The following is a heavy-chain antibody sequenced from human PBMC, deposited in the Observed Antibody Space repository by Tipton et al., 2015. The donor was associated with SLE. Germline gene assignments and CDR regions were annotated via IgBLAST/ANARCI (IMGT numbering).Heavy chain of an antibody. CDR1: GGSFSGYY. CDR2: INHSGST. Sequence: TLSLTCAVYGGSFSGYYWSWIRQPPGKGLEWIGEINHSGSTNYNPYLKSRVTISVDTSKNQFSLKLSSVTAADTAVYYCARGLRGERGLWFDPWGQGTLVTVS. J-gene: IGHJ5*02. D-gene: IGHD3-10*01. V-gene: IGHV4-34*01. CDR3: ARGLRGERGLWFDP.